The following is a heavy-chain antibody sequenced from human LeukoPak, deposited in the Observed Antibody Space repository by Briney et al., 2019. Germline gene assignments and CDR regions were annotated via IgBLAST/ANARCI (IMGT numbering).Heavy chain of an antibody. J-gene: IGHJ4*02. CDR2: INPSGGST. D-gene: IGHD1-26*01. CDR1: GYTFTTYY. CDR3: ARDSHTRSFDY. V-gene: IGHV1-46*01. Sequence: ASVKVSCKASGYTFTTYYMHWVRQAPGQGLEWMGIINPSGGSTSYTQKCQGRVTMTRDTSTTTVYMELSSLRSEDTAVYYCARDSHTRSFDYWGQGTLVTVSS.